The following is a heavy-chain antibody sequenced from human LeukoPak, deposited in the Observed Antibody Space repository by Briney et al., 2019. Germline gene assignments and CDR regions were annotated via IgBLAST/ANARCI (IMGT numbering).Heavy chain of an antibody. J-gene: IGHJ4*02. D-gene: IGHD1/OR15-1a*01. CDR2: ISSSSSYI. Sequence: GGSLRLSCAASGFTFSSYSMNWVRQAPGKGLEWVSSISSSSSYIYYADSVKGRFTISRDNAKNSLYLQMNNLRAEDTALYYCARIEHSDLGGDYIDYWGQGTLVTVSS. CDR1: GFTFSSYS. CDR3: ARIEHSDLGGDYIDY. V-gene: IGHV3-21*04.